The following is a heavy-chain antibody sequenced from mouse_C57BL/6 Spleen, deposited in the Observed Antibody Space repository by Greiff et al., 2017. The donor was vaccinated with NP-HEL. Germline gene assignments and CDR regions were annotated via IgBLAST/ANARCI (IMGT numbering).Heavy chain of an antibody. Sequence: QVQLQQSGAELMKPGASVKLSCKATGYTFTGYWIEWVKQRPGHGLEWIGEILPGSGSTNYNEKLKGKATFTADTSSNTAYMQLRSLTTEDSASDYCARLTGIQFAYWGQGTLVTVSA. CDR2: ILPGSGST. CDR3: ARLTGIQFAY. J-gene: IGHJ3*01. CDR1: GYTFTGYW. D-gene: IGHD4-1*01. V-gene: IGHV1-9*01.